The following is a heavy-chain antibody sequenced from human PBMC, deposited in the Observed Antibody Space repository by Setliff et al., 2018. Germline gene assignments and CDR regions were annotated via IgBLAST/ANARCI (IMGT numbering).Heavy chain of an antibody. D-gene: IGHD3-22*01. J-gene: IGHJ4*02. CDR1: GYSFTSFS. V-gene: IGHV1-18*01. CDR2: VSTYNGDT. Sequence: ASVKVSCKASGYSFTSFSITWVRQAPGQGLEWLGWVSTYNGDTKSAQKFRGRVTMTTDTSTSTAYMELRSLRPDDTAVYYCARINFYVSSGYYYASDNWGQGTLVTVSS. CDR3: ARINFYVSSGYYYASDN.